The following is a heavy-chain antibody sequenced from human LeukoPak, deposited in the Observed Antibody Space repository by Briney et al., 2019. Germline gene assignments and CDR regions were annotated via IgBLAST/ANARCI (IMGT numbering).Heavy chain of an antibody. D-gene: IGHD3-10*01. CDR3: ARSGSYTRYYFDY. CDR1: GFTVSSNS. V-gene: IGHV3-21*01. J-gene: IGHJ4*02. CDR2: ISSSSSYI. Sequence: GGSLRLSCTVSGFTVSSNSWSWVRQAPGKGLEWVSSISSSSSYIYYADSVKGRFTISRDNAKNSLYLQMNSLRAEDTAVYYCARSGSYTRYYFDYWGQGTLVTVSS.